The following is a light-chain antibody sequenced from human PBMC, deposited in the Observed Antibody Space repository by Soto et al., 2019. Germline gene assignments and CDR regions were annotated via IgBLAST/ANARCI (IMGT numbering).Light chain of an antibody. J-gene: IGKJ4*01. CDR1: QSINTF. Sequence: EVLLTQSPATLSVSPGESVTLSCRASQSINTFLAWYQQKPGQAPRLLIYDASSRAAGVPARFSGRGSGTDFTLTINSLEPEDCAVYHCQQRSIWPLTFGGGTRVE. CDR3: QQRSIWPLT. CDR2: DAS. V-gene: IGKV3-11*01.